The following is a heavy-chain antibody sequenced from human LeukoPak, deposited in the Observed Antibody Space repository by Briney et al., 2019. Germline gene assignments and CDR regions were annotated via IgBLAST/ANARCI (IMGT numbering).Heavy chain of an antibody. CDR1: GFTFSSYS. V-gene: IGHV3-21*01. CDR2: ISSSSSHI. CDR3: ASLLSGYLDLDY. Sequence: GGSLRLSCAASGFTFSSYSMNWVRQAPGKGLEWVSSISSSSSHIYYADSVKGRFTISRDNAKNSLYLQMNSLRAEDTAVYYCASLLSGYLDLDYWGQGTLVTVSS. D-gene: IGHD3-22*01. J-gene: IGHJ4*02.